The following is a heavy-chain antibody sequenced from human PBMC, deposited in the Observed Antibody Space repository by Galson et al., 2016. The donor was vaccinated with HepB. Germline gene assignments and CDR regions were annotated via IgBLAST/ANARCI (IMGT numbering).Heavy chain of an antibody. CDR1: GFTFSNYA. J-gene: IGHJ4*02. D-gene: IGHD3-10*01. CDR3: AKLPRFGVDS. Sequence: SLRLSCAASGFTFSNYAVSWVRQAPGKGLEWVSLITGSGGSTYYADSVKGRFTISRDNSRSTLYLQMNSLRTEDTAVYYCAKLPRFGVDSWGQGTLVTVSS. CDR2: ITGSGGST. V-gene: IGHV3-23*01.